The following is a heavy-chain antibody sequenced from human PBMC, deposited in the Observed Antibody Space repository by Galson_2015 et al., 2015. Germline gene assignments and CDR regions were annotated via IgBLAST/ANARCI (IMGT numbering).Heavy chain of an antibody. CDR3: TISSPRTEYGSGSYYNWLFDY. CDR2: IRSKAYGGTT. D-gene: IGHD3-10*01. V-gene: IGHV3-49*04. Sequence: SLRLSCAASGFTFGDYAMSWVRQAPGKGLEWVGFIRSKAYGGTTEYAASVKGRFTISRDDSKSIAYLQMNSLKTEDTAVYYCTISSPRTEYGSGSYYNWLFDYWGQGTLVTVSS. J-gene: IGHJ4*02. CDR1: GFTFGDYA.